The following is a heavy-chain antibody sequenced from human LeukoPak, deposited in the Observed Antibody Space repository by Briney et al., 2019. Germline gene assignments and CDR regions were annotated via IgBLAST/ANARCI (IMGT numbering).Heavy chain of an antibody. Sequence: TGGSLRLSCAASGFTFSSYAMHWVRQAPGKGLVWVSRINSDGSSTSYADSVKGRFTISRDNAKNTLYLQMNSLRAEDTAVYYCARGVILDYFDYWGQETLVTVSS. CDR1: GFTFSSYA. J-gene: IGHJ4*02. CDR2: INSDGSST. D-gene: IGHD3-22*01. V-gene: IGHV3-74*01. CDR3: ARGVILDYFDY.